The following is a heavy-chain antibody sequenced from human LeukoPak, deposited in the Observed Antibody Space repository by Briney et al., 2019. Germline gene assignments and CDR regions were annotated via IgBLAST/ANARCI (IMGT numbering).Heavy chain of an antibody. CDR2: ISSSGSTI. J-gene: IGHJ6*02. V-gene: IGHV3-11*01. Sequence: PGGSLRLSCAASGFTFSDYYMSWIRQAPGKGLEWVSYISSSGSTIYYADSVKGRFTISRDNAKNSLYLQMNSLRAEDTAVYYCARDQVGATTFGYYYYGMDVWGQGTTVTVSS. CDR3: ARDQVGATTFGYYYYGMDV. D-gene: IGHD1-26*01. CDR1: GFTFSDYY.